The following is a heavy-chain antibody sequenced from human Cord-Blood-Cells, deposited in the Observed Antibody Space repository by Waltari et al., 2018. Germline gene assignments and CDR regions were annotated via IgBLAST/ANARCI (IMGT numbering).Heavy chain of an antibody. CDR1: GGSISRYY. J-gene: IGHJ4*02. D-gene: IGHD5-18*01. CDR2: IYYSGST. V-gene: IGHV4-59*01. CDR3: AREEYSYGYFDY. Sequence: QVQLQESGPGLVKPSETLSLTCTVSGGSISRYYWSWIRQPPGKGLEWIGYIYYSGSTNYNPSLKSRVTISVDTSKNQFSLKLSSVTAADTAVYYCAREEYSYGYFDYWGQGTLVTVSS.